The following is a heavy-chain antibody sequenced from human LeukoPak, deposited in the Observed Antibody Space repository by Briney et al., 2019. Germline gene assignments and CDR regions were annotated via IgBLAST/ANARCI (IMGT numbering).Heavy chain of an antibody. CDR2: ISGRGGST. V-gene: IGHV3-23*01. CDR1: GFTFSSYA. J-gene: IGHJ5*02. D-gene: IGHD2-15*01. Sequence: GGSLRLSCAASGFTFSSYAMSWVRQAPGKGLEWVSAISGRGGSTYYADSVKGRFTISRDNSKNTLYLQMNSLRAEDTAVYYCAKDHALRGYCSGGSCYGFNWFDPWGQGTLVTVSS. CDR3: AKDHALRGYCSGGSCYGFNWFDP.